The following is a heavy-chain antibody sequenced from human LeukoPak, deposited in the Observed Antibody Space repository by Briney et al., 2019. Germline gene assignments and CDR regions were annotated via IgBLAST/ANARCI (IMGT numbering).Heavy chain of an antibody. CDR1: GYTFTSYG. D-gene: IGHD4-11*01. CDR2: ISAYNGNT. J-gene: IGHJ5*02. V-gene: IGHV1-18*01. Sequence: ASVKVSCKASGYTFTSYGISWVRQAPGQGLEWMGWISAYNGNTNYAQKLQGRVTMTTDTSTSTAYMELRSLRSDDTAVYYCARGLRVDNSKNWFDPWGQGTLVTVSS. CDR3: ARGLRVDNSKNWFDP.